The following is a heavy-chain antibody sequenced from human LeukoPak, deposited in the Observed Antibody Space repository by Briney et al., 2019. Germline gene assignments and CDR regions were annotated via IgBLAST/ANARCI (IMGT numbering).Heavy chain of an antibody. Sequence: SETLSLTCTVSGGSISSSSYYWGWIRQPPGKGLEWIGSIYYSGSTYYNPSLKSRVTISVDTSKNQFSLKLSSVTAADTAVYYCARDFPPDTAMALGFDYWGQGTLVTVSS. D-gene: IGHD5-18*01. J-gene: IGHJ4*02. CDR1: GGSISSSSYY. CDR3: ARDFPPDTAMALGFDY. CDR2: IYYSGST. V-gene: IGHV4-39*07.